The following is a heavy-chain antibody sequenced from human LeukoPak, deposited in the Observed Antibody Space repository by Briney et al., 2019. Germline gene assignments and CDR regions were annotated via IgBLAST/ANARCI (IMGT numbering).Heavy chain of an antibody. J-gene: IGHJ3*02. CDR1: GGSISSGSYY. D-gene: IGHD6-6*01. V-gene: IGHV4-61*02. CDR3: ARPDYSSSSGAFDI. Sequence: PSQTLSLTCTVSGGSISSGSYYWSWIRQPAGKGLEWIGRIYTSGSTNYNPSLKSRVTISVDTSKNQFSLKLSSVTAADTAVYYCARPDYSSSSGAFDIWGQGTMVTVSS. CDR2: IYTSGST.